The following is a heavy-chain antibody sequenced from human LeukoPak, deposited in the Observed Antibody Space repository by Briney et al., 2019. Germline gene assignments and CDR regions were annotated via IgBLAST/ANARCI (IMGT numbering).Heavy chain of an antibody. V-gene: IGHV4-4*07. CDR1: GDSISGYY. CDR3: ARAPEGYRSAWYDY. D-gene: IGHD6-19*01. J-gene: IGHJ4*02. CDR2: VYTSRST. Sequence: KTSETLSLTCSVSGDSISGYYWNWIRQPAGKGLEWIGRVYTSRSTDHNPSLKSRVTLSVDTSKNQISLNLNSVTAADTAVYFCARAPEGYRSAWYDYWGQGTLVT.